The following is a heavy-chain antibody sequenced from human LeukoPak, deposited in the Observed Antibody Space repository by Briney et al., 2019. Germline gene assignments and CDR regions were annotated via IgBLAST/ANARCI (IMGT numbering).Heavy chain of an antibody. Sequence: ASVKVSCKASGFVFTGYYMHWVRQAPGQGLEWMGWMNPGTGTTKYSQKFQGRVTMSRDTSSTTAYMELNRLISDDTAVYYCARDGSGFSPYWYFDLWGRGTLVTVSS. CDR3: ARDGSGFSPYWYFDL. CDR2: MNPGTGTT. J-gene: IGHJ2*01. D-gene: IGHD3-3*01. V-gene: IGHV1-2*02. CDR1: GFVFTGYY.